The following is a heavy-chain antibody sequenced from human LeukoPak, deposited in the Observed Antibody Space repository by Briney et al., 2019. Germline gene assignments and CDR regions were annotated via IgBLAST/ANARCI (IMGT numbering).Heavy chain of an antibody. CDR3: ARLPMVRGVIKYYFDY. V-gene: IGHV5-51*01. Sequence: GGSLKISFQGSGYRFTSYWIGWVRQMPGKGLEWMGIIYPGDSDTRYSPSFQGQVTISADKSISTAYLQWSSLKASDTAMYYCARLPMVRGVIKYYFDYWGQGTLVTVSS. CDR1: GYRFTSYW. CDR2: IYPGDSDT. D-gene: IGHD3-10*01. J-gene: IGHJ4*02.